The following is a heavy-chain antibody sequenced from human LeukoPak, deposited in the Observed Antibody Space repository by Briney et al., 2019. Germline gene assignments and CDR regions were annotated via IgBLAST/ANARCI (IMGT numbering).Heavy chain of an antibody. Sequence: HPGGSLRLSCAASGFTFSSYWMHWVRQAPGKGLVWVSRINSDGSSTSYADSVKGRFTISRDNAKNTLYLQMNSLRGEDTAVYYCARGTRVAATPGWFDPWGQGTLVTVSS. CDR3: ARGTRVAATPGWFDP. CDR2: INSDGSST. V-gene: IGHV3-74*01. J-gene: IGHJ5*02. D-gene: IGHD2-15*01. CDR1: GFTFSSYW.